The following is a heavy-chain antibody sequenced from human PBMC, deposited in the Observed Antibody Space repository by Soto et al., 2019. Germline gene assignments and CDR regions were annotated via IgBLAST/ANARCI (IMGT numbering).Heavy chain of an antibody. V-gene: IGHV2-5*02. CDR1: GFSITGNGEG. D-gene: IGHD2-2*01. CDR2: IYWADDK. Sequence: GPTLVNPTQTRTLTSTFSGFSITGNGEGVGWIRQPPGKALEWLALIYWADDKRYSPSLRNRLTITLDNSKDQVILTMTDMGPADTATYYCAHGYVQLLAIFHYYGSCGQLPQVTVSS. CDR3: AHGYVQLLAIFHYYGS. J-gene: IGHJ4*02.